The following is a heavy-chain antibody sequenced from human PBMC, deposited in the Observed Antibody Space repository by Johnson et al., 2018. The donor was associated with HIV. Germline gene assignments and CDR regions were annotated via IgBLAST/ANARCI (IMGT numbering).Heavy chain of an antibody. V-gene: IGHV3-53*01. CDR3: ARDLWDGYNAPPGAFDV. Sequence: VQLVESGGGLIQPGGSLRLSCAASGFTVSSNYMSRVRQAPGKGLAWVSVIYSGGSTYYADSVKGRFSIPRDNSKNNLYLQMNSLRAEDTAVYYCARDLWDGYNAPPGAFDVWGPGTMVTISS. D-gene: IGHD5-24*01. J-gene: IGHJ3*01. CDR1: GFTVSSNY. CDR2: IYSGGST.